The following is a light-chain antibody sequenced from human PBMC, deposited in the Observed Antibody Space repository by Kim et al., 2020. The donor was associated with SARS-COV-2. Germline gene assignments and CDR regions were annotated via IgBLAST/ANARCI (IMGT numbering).Light chain of an antibody. Sequence: EIVLPQSPGTLSLSPGERDTLSCRASQSVSSSYLAWCQEPPGRAPRLLIYGASNRATGIPDRFSGSGSGTDFTLTISRLEPEDFAVYYCQQCGSSTPFGQGTKLEI. CDR3: QQCGSSTP. J-gene: IGKJ2*01. CDR2: GAS. CDR1: QSVSSSY. V-gene: IGKV3-20*01.